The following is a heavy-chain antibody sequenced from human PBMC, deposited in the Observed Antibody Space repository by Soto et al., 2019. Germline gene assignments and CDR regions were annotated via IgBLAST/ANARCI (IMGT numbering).Heavy chain of an antibody. D-gene: IGHD3-3*01. J-gene: IGHJ3*02. Sequence: PGGSLRLSCAASGFTFSNAWMSWVRQAPGKGLEWVGRIKSKTDGGTTEYAATVKGRFTISRDDSKNTLYLQMNSLKTEDTAVYYCTTDEELNVLRFLEWTRTDAFDIWGQGTMVTVSS. CDR3: TTDEELNVLRFLEWTRTDAFDI. CDR1: GFTFSNAW. V-gene: IGHV3-15*01. CDR2: IKSKTDGGTT.